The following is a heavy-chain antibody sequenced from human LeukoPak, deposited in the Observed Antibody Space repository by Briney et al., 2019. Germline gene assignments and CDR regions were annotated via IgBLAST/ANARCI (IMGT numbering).Heavy chain of an antibody. Sequence: GGSLRLSCAASGFTFSSYAMSWVRQAPGKGLEWVSAISGSGGSTYYADSVKGRFTISRDNAKNSLYLQMNSLRAEDTAVYYCARRGNDYYYYYMDVWGKGTTVTVSS. CDR3: ARRGNDYYYYYMDV. CDR2: ISGSGGST. D-gene: IGHD3-10*01. CDR1: GFTFSSYA. J-gene: IGHJ6*03. V-gene: IGHV3-23*01.